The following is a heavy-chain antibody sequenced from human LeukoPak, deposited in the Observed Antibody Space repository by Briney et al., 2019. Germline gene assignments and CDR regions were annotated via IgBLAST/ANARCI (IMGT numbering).Heavy chain of an antibody. Sequence: GGSLRLSCAAPRFTFSSYAMNWVRQAPGKGLEWVSIVSGNGVNTYYADSVKGRFTISRDNSKSTLYLQMGSLRAEDTAVYYCARGVSSAYYSPAYWGQGTLVTVSS. V-gene: IGHV3-23*01. D-gene: IGHD3-22*01. J-gene: IGHJ4*02. CDR2: VSGNGVNT. CDR3: ARGVSSAYYSPAY. CDR1: RFTFSSYA.